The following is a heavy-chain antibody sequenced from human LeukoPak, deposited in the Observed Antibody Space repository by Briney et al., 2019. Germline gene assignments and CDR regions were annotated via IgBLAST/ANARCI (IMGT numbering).Heavy chain of an antibody. CDR2: IYYSGST. CDR3: ARVVVWFEP. V-gene: IGHV4-59*08. D-gene: IGHD2-15*01. Sequence: SETLSLTCTVSGGSISSYYWSWIRQPPGKGLEWIGYIYYSGSTNYNPSLKSRVTISVDTSKNQCSLKLSSVTAADTAVYYCARVVVWFEPWGQGTLVTVSS. CDR1: GGSISSYY. J-gene: IGHJ5*02.